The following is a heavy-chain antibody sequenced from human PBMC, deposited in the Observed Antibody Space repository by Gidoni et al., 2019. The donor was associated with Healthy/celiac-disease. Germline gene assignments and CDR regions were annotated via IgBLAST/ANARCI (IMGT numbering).Heavy chain of an antibody. CDR3: ATGGYCSSTSCPLHYYYYMDV. D-gene: IGHD2-2*01. Sequence: QVQLVQSGAEVKKPGASVKVSGKASGYTFTSYDINWVRQATGQGLEWMGWMNPNSGNTGYAQKFQGRVTMTRNTSISTAYMELSSLRSEDTAVYYCATGGYCSSTSCPLHYYYYMDVWGKGTTVTVSS. V-gene: IGHV1-8*01. CDR2: MNPNSGNT. J-gene: IGHJ6*03. CDR1: GYTFTSYD.